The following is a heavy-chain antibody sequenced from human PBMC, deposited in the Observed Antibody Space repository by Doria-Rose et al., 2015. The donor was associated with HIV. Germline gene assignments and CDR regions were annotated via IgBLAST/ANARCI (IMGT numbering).Heavy chain of an antibody. CDR1: GVSLSSPGMG. J-gene: IGHJ4*02. CDR3: ARIKSSRWYHKYYFDF. CDR2: MFSDDER. D-gene: IGHD6-13*01. V-gene: IGHV2-26*01. Sequence: QVQLVQSGPVLVKPTETLTLTCTVSGVSLSSPGMGVSWIRQPPGKALEWLANMFSDDERSYKTSLKSRLTIPRGTSKSQVVLTMTDMDPVDTATYYCARIKSSRWYHKYYFDFWGQGTLVIVSA.